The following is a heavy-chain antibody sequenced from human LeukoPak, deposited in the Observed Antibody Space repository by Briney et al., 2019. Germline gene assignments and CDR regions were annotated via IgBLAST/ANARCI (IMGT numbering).Heavy chain of an antibody. CDR2: IIPILGIA. CDR3: ARGPSYYYDSSGYPNWFDP. Sequence: EASVKVSCKASGGTFSSYAISWVRQAPGQGLEWMGRIIPILGIANYAQKFQGRVTITADKSTSTAYMELSSLRSEDTAVYYCARGPSYYYDSSGYPNWFDPWGQGTLVTVSS. D-gene: IGHD3-22*01. V-gene: IGHV1-69*04. J-gene: IGHJ5*02. CDR1: GGTFSSYA.